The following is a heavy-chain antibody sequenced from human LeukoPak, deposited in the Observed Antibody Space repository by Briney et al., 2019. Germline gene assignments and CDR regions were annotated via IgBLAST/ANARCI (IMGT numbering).Heavy chain of an antibody. D-gene: IGHD6-13*01. CDR2: ISGSGGGT. J-gene: IGHJ5*02. CDR3: AKSTWSSSFRWFDP. Sequence: GGSLRLSCAASGFTFSSYAMSWVRQAPGKGLEWVSAISGSGGGTYYADSVKGRFTISRDNSKNTLYLQMNSLRAEDTAVYYCAKSTWSSSFRWFDPWGQGTLVTVSS. V-gene: IGHV3-23*01. CDR1: GFTFSSYA.